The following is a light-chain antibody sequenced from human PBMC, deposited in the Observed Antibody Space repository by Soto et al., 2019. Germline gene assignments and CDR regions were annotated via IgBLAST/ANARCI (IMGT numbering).Light chain of an antibody. CDR2: SNN. CDR1: SSSIGSNT. CDR3: AAWDDSLNYV. J-gene: IGLJ1*01. V-gene: IGLV1-44*01. Sequence: QSVLTQPPSASGTPGQRVTISCSGSSSSIGSNTVNWYQQLPGTAPKLLIYSNNQRPSGVPDRFSGSKSGTSASLAISGLQSEDEADYYCAAWDDSLNYVFXTGTKVTVL.